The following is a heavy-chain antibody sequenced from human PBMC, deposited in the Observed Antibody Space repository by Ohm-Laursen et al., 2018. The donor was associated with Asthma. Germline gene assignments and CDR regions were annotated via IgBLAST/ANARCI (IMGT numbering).Heavy chain of an antibody. D-gene: IGHD3-10*01. V-gene: IGHV4-39*01. CDR1: SASFSSDSYY. Sequence: SDTLSLTRTVSSASFSSDSYYWGWIRQPPEKRLEWIGSIYYTGSPTYSPSLKTRVTISVDTSKNQFSLRLRSVTAADTAVYYCARQARYLTSGSYYSTFDSWGQGTLVTVSS. CDR2: IYYTGSP. J-gene: IGHJ4*02. CDR3: ARQARYLTSGSYYSTFDS.